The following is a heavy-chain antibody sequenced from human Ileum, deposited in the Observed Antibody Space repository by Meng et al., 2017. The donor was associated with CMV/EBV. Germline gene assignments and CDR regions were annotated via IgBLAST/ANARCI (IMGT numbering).Heavy chain of an antibody. CDR1: GYTFTGHG. CDR2: ISADNRNT. D-gene: IGHD2-8*02. CDR3: AGGFWSHGQSLDV. Sequence: ASVKVSCKVSGYTFTGHGISWVRQAPGQGLECMGWISADNRNTIYARNFQGRVTLTTDTSTSTAYMEVTSLKSDDSAVYYCAGGFWSHGQSLDVWGQGTTVTVSS. J-gene: IGHJ6*02. V-gene: IGHV1-18*01.